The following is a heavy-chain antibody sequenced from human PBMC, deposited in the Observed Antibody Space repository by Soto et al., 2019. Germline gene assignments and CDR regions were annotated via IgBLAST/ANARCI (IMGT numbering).Heavy chain of an antibody. Sequence: SETLSLTCTVYGGSLSGYYWSWLRQPPGKGLEWIGEINHSGSTNYNPSLKSRVTISVDTSKNQFSLKLSSVTAADTAVYYCARVKYYDFWSGYWYGMDVWGQGTTVT. CDR2: INHSGST. V-gene: IGHV4-34*01. CDR1: GGSLSGYY. J-gene: IGHJ6*02. CDR3: ARVKYYDFWSGYWYGMDV. D-gene: IGHD3-3*01.